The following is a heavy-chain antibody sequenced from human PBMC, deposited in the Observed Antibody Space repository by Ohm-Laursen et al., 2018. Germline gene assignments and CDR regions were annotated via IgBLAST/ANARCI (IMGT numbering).Heavy chain of an antibody. CDR3: VRDGEFI. J-gene: IGHJ3*02. CDR2: INPNNGAT. D-gene: IGHD7-27*01. CDR1: GYPFTGYY. Sequence: AASVKVSCKASGYPFTGYYMHWVRQAPGQGLEWMGWINPNNGATNYAQKFQGRVTMTRDTSISTAYVELTSLTSADTAVYYCVRDGEFIWGQGTMVTVSS. V-gene: IGHV1-2*02.